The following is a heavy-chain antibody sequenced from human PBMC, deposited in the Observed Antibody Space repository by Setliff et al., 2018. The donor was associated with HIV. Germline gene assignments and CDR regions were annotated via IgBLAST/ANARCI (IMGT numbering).Heavy chain of an antibody. V-gene: IGHV4-34*01. D-gene: IGHD2-21*01. CDR1: GGSFTAYH. CDR2: INHSGGT. Sequence: PSETLSLTCAVYGGSFTAYHWSWIRQPPGRGLEWIAEINHSGGTNHNPSLKSRITISVDTSKNQFSLKLRSVTAADTAVYYCARIVVVIAKYFDYWGQGTLVTVSS. CDR3: ARIVVVIAKYFDY. J-gene: IGHJ4*02.